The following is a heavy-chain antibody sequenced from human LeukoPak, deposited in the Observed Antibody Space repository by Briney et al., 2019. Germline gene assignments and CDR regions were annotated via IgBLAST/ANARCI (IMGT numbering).Heavy chain of an antibody. D-gene: IGHD1-26*01. CDR2: IRSKAYGGTT. Sequence: PGGSLRLSCTASGFTFGDYVMSWVRQAPGKGLEWVGFIRSKAYGGTTKNAASVKGRFTISRDDSKNSLYLQMNSLKTEDTAVYYCARSGSYSPIDFWGQGTLVTVSS. CDR1: GFTFGDYV. J-gene: IGHJ4*02. V-gene: IGHV3-49*04. CDR3: ARSGSYSPIDF.